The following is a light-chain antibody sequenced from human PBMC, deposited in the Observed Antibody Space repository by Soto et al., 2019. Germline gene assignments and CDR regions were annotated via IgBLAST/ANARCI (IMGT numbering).Light chain of an antibody. J-gene: IGKJ1*01. CDR2: GAS. Sequence: EIVLTQSPGTLSLSPGERATLSCRASQSVTSTYLAWYQQKPGQPPRLLIYGASSRATGIPDRFSGSGSVTDFTLTISILAPEDFAVYYCQQYGSSPLTFGQGTKVEIK. V-gene: IGKV3-20*01. CDR1: QSVTSTY. CDR3: QQYGSSPLT.